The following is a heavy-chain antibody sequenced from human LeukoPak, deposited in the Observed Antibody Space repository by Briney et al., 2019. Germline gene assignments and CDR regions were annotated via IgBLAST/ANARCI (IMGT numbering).Heavy chain of an antibody. CDR3: ARDPSDY. Sequence: SETLSLTCTVSGGSXXSYYXXXIXXXPGKGLEWIGYIYYSGSTNYNPPLKSRVTISVDTSKNQFSLKLSSVTAADTAVYYCARDPSDYWGQGTLVTVSS. V-gene: IGHV4-59*01. J-gene: IGHJ4*02. CDR2: IYYSGST. CDR1: GGSXXSYY.